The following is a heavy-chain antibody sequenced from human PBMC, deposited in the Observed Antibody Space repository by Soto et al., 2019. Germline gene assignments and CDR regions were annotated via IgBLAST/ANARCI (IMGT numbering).Heavy chain of an antibody. J-gene: IGHJ4*02. CDR1: GYTFTSYD. CDR2: MNPNSGNT. Sequence: QVQLVQSGAEVKKPGASVKVSCKASGYTFTSYDINWVRQATGQGLEWMGWMNPNSGNTGYAQKFQGRVTMTRTTSISTAYMELSSLRSEDTAVYYCARAEAGYDYIWGSYRPAYYFDYWGQGTLVTVSS. D-gene: IGHD3-16*02. CDR3: ARAEAGYDYIWGSYRPAYYFDY. V-gene: IGHV1-8*01.